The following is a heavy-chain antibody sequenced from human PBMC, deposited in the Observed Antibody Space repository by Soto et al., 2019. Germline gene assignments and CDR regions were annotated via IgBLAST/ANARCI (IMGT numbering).Heavy chain of an antibody. D-gene: IGHD4-4*01. CDR1: GGSISSYY. V-gene: IGHV4-59*01. Sequence: LYLTCTVSGGSISSYYWSWIRQPPGKGLEWIGYIYYSGSTNYNPSLKSRVTISVDTSKNQFSLKLSSVTAADTAVYYCARVVGTVTTWEDYYYYGMDVWGQGTAVTVSS. CDR3: ARVVGTVTTWEDYYYYGMDV. CDR2: IYYSGST. J-gene: IGHJ6*02.